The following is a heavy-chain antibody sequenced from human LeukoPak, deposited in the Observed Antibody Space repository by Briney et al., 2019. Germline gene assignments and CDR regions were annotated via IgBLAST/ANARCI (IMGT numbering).Heavy chain of an antibody. J-gene: IGHJ6*03. CDR2: IYTSGST. CDR1: GGSISSYY. Sequence: SETLSLTCTVSGGSISSYYWSWIRQPAGKGLEWIGRIYTSGSTNYNPSLKSRVTMSVDTSKNQFSLKLSSVTAADTAVYYCAREWGVVVPAAGYYYYYMDVWGKGTTVTVSS. D-gene: IGHD2-2*01. V-gene: IGHV4-4*07. CDR3: AREWGVVVPAAGYYYYYMDV.